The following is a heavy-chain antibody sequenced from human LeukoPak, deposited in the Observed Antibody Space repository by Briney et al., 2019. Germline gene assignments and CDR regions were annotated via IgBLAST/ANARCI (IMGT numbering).Heavy chain of an antibody. CDR2: ISYDGSKK. Sequence: GGSLRLSCAASGFTFRTYWMSWVRQAPGKGLEWVAVISYDGSKKYYADSVKGRFTISRDNSKNTLYLQMNSLRAEDMAVYYCARGGGFYYGSGSPRGNWFDPWGQGTLVTVSS. D-gene: IGHD3-10*01. V-gene: IGHV3-30-3*01. J-gene: IGHJ5*02. CDR1: GFTFRTYW. CDR3: ARGGGFYYGSGSPRGNWFDP.